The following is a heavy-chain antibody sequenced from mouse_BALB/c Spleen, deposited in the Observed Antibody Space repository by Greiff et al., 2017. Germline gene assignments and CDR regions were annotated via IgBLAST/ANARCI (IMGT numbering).Heavy chain of an antibody. Sequence: VQLQQSGAELAKPGASVKMSCKASGYTFTSYWMHWVKQRPGQGLEWIGYINPSTGYTEYNQKFKDKATLTADKSSSTAYMQLSSLTSEDSAVYYCARANWEFDYWGQGTTLTVSS. J-gene: IGHJ2*01. CDR3: ARANWEFDY. CDR2: INPSTGYT. D-gene: IGHD4-1*01. V-gene: IGHV1-7*01. CDR1: GYTFTSYW.